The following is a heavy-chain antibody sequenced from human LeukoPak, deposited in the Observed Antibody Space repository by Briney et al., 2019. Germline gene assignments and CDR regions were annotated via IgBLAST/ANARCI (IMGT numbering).Heavy chain of an antibody. J-gene: IGHJ5*02. CDR1: GITFSTSA. D-gene: IGHD5-24*01. CDR3: ANDWNAWPTIFHP. CDR2: ISSSGGTT. V-gene: IGHV3-23*01. Sequence: GGAPRDSRVASGITFSTSAVSSGPPAPGKRLEWVSAISSSGGTTYYADSVKGRFSISRDNSQDTLYLRMNSLRGEDTAIYYCANDWNAWPTIFHPWGQDTVVSV.